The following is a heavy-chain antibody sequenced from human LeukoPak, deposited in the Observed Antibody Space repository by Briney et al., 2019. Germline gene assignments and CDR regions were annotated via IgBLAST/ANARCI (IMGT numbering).Heavy chain of an antibody. J-gene: IGHJ4*02. V-gene: IGHV1-69*04. D-gene: IGHD4-17*01. Sequence: ASVKVSCKASGGTFSSYAISWVRQAPGQGLEWMGRIIPVLGIANYAQKFQGRVTITADKSTSTAYMELCSLRSEDTAVYYCARGGPDYGDGMADYWGQGTLVTVSS. CDR3: ARGGPDYGDGMADY. CDR2: IIPVLGIA. CDR1: GGTFSSYA.